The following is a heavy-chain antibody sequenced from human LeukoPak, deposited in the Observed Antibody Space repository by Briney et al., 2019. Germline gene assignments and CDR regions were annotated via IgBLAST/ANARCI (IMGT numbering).Heavy chain of an antibody. CDR3: ARNLIPEQLVLNF. V-gene: IGHV4-59*01. CDR1: GGSISSYY. Sequence: SETLSLTCTVSGGSISSYYWSWIRQPPGKGLEWIGYIYYSGSTNYNPSLKSRVTISVDTSKNQFSLKLSSVTAADTAVYYCARNLIPEQLVLNFWGQGTLVTVYS. J-gene: IGHJ4*02. CDR2: IYYSGST. D-gene: IGHD6-13*01.